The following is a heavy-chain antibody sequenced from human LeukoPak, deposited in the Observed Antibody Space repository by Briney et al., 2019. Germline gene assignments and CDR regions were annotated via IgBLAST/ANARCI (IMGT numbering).Heavy chain of an antibody. CDR1: GFTFSSYA. V-gene: IGHV3-30*04. CDR2: ISYDGSNK. D-gene: IGHD3-10*01. Sequence: GGSLRLSCAASGFTFSSYAMHWVRQAPGKGLEWVAVISYDGSNKYYADSVKGRFTISRDNSKNTLYLQMNSLRAEDTAVYYCAKGYGSGSPYFDYWGQGTLVTVSS. CDR3: AKGYGSGSPYFDY. J-gene: IGHJ4*02.